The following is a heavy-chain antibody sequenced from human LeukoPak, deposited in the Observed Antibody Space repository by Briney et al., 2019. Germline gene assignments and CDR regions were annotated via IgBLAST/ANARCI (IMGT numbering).Heavy chain of an antibody. CDR2: IRSKAYGGTT. Sequence: GGSLRLSCTASGFTFGDYAMNWVRQAPGKGLQWVGFIRSKAYGGTTEYAASVKGRFTISRDDSKSIAYLQMNSLKTEDTALYYCTRSNVYYYDSSGYYRFDYWGQGTLVTVSS. CDR3: TRSNVYYYDSSGYYRFDY. D-gene: IGHD3-22*01. J-gene: IGHJ4*02. CDR1: GFTFGDYA. V-gene: IGHV3-49*04.